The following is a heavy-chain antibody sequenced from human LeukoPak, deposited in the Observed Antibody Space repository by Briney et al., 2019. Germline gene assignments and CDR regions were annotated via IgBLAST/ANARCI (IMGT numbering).Heavy chain of an antibody. V-gene: IGHV3-7*03. CDR3: ARSLPYGTTWYGRSDF. J-gene: IGHJ4*02. CDR2: IRQDGDTK. D-gene: IGHD6-13*01. Sequence: GGSLRLSCAASGFTFSSYWMSWVRQAPGKGLEWVANIRQDGDTKYYVDSVKGRFTISRDNAMNSLYLQMNSLRAEDTAIYYCARSLPYGTTWYGRSDFWGQGTLVTVSS. CDR1: GFTFSSYW.